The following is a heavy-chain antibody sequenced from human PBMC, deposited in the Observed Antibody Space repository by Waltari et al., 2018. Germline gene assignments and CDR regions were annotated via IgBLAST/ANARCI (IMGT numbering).Heavy chain of an antibody. CDR3: ATPVFNIAGAFDI. CDR2: FDPEDGET. Sequence: QVQLVQSGAEVKKPGASVKVSCKASGYTFTSYGISWVRQAPGKGLEWMGGFDPEDGETIYAQKFQGRVTMTEDTSTDTAYMELSSLRSEDTAVYYCATPVFNIAGAFDIWGQGTMVTVSS. V-gene: IGHV1-24*01. CDR1: GYTFTSYG. J-gene: IGHJ3*02. D-gene: IGHD6-13*01.